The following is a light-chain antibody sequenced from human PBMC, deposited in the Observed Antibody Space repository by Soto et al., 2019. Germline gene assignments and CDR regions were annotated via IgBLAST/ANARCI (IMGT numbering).Light chain of an antibody. J-gene: IGKJ1*01. CDR3: QQHNSYSRRT. Sequence: QMTQSPSTLSSSIGDSVTITCRGSQSVTRWLAWYQQKPGKAPKLLIYDTSNLESGVPSTFSGSGSGTEFTLTISSLQPDDFATYYCQQHNSYSRRTCGQGTKVDIK. CDR1: QSVTRW. V-gene: IGKV1-5*01. CDR2: DTS.